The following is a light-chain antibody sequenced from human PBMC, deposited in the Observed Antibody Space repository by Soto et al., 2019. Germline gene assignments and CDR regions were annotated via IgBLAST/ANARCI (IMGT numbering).Light chain of an antibody. CDR2: GAS. J-gene: IGKJ2*01. CDR1: QSVSSSY. V-gene: IGKV3-20*01. Sequence: EIVLTQPPGPLSLSPGEIATLSCRASQSVSSSYLAWYQQRPGQAPRLLIYGASSRATGIPDRFSGSGSGTDFTLTISRLEPEDVAVYYCQQYGSSPPEYTFRRGTKLEIK. CDR3: QQYGSSPPEYT.